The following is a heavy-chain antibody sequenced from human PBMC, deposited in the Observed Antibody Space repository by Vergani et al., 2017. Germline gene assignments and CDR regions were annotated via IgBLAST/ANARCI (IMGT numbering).Heavy chain of an antibody. CDR3: ARHTAGIAAAGGAEYFQH. V-gene: IGHV4-59*05. CDR1: GGSISSKY. Sequence: QVQLQESGPGVVKPSETLSVTCSVSGGSISSKYWTWIRQPPGKGLEWIGSIYYSGSTYYNPSLKSRVTISVDTSKNQFSLKLSSVTAADTAVYYCARHTAGIAAAGGAEYFQHWGQGTLVTVSS. CDR2: IYYSGST. D-gene: IGHD6-13*01. J-gene: IGHJ1*01.